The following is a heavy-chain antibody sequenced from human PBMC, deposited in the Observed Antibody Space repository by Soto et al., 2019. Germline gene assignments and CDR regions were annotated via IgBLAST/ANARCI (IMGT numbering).Heavy chain of an antibody. CDR2: TYYRSRWYS. J-gene: IGHJ6*02. CDR3: ARSEEDSDYYYYGMYV. CDR1: GDTVSSNSVA. Sequence: QVQLQQSGPGLVKPSQTLSLTCVGSGDTVSSNSVAWNWVRQSPSRGLEWLGRTYYRSRWYSDYAVSVRSRIDINADTSKNQVSLQLNSVTPEDTAVYYCARSEEDSDYYYYGMYVWGQGTTVTVSS. V-gene: IGHV6-1*01. D-gene: IGHD2-15*01.